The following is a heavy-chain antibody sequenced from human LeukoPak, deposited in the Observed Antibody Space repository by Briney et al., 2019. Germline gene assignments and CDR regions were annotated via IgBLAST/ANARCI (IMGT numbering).Heavy chain of an antibody. V-gene: IGHV3-30*02. CDR3: ATVSSIEYAGPS. D-gene: IGHD6-6*01. CDR1: GFTFSSYG. J-gene: IGHJ4*02. CDR2: IRYDGSNK. Sequence: GGSLRLSCAASGFTFSSYGMHWVRQAPGKGLEWVAFIRYDGSNKYYADSVKGRFTISRDNAKNTLYLQMNSLRAEDTAVYYCATVSSIEYAGPSWGQGTLVSVSS.